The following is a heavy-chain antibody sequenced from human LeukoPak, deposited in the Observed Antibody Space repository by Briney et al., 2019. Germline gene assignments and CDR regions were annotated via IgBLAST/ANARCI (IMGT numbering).Heavy chain of an antibody. D-gene: IGHD3-3*01. J-gene: IGHJ4*02. CDR3: ARDLSDYFNY. V-gene: IGHV4-39*07. CDR1: GGSISSSSYY. Sequence: PSETLSLTCTVSGGSISSSSYYWGWIRQPPGKGLEWIGSIYYSGSTYYNPSLKSRVTISVDTSKNQFSLKLSSVTAADTAVYYCARDLSDYFNYWGQGTLVTVSS. CDR2: IYYSGST.